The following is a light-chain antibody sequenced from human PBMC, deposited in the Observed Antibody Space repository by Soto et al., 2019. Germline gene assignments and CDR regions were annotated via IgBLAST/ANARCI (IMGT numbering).Light chain of an antibody. Sequence: IQLTQSPSSLSASVGDRVTITCRASQDIAIYLAWYQQKPGEAPKLLIYAASTLYGGVPSRFSGSGSGTDFPPTIPHLPAEDFGNYYCQPLCNDPSNFGGGTKVEIK. V-gene: IGKV1-9*01. CDR2: AAS. CDR1: QDIAIY. J-gene: IGKJ4*01. CDR3: QPLCNDPSN.